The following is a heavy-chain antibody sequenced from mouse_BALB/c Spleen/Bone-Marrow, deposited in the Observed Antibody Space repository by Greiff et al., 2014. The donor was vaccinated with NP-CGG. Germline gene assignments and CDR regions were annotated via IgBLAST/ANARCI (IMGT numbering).Heavy chain of an antibody. CDR2: IDPANGNT. V-gene: IGHV14-3*02. J-gene: IGHJ3*01. CDR1: GFNIKDTH. CDR3: SRDYGGTAWFAC. Sequence: EVQLVESGAELVKPGASVKLSCTASGFNIKDTHMHWVKQGPEQGLEWIGRIDPANGNTKYDPNFQGKATITADTSSNTAYLQLSSLTSEDTAVYYCSRDYGGTAWFACWGRGTLVTVSA. D-gene: IGHD1-1*01.